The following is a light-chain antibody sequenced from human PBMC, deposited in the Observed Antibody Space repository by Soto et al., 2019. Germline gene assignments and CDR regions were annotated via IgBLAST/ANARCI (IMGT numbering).Light chain of an antibody. V-gene: IGKV3D-15*01. CDR1: QSISRT. Sequence: EIVLTQSPDTLSVSPGERATLSCRASQSISRTLAWYQQKSGQPPSLLIYDAYTRATGFPARFSGSGSGTEFTLTISSLQSEDFAVYYCQQYNNWPLTFGGGTTVEIK. CDR2: DAY. J-gene: IGKJ4*01. CDR3: QQYNNWPLT.